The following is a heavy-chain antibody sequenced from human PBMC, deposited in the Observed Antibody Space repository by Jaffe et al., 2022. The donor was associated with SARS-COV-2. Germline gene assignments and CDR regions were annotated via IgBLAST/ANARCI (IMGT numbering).Heavy chain of an antibody. D-gene: IGHD2-15*01. J-gene: IGHJ4*02. V-gene: IGHV3-23*01. CDR1: GFTFSSYA. CDR3: AKDRPPKSTKYCSGGSCYLD. Sequence: EVQLLESGGGLVQPGGSLRLSCAASGFTFSSYAMSWVRQAPGKGLEWVSAISGSGGSTYYADSVKGRFTISRDNSKNTLYLQMNSLRAEDTAVYYCAKDRPPKSTKYCSGGSCYLDWGQGTLVTVSS. CDR2: ISGSGGST.